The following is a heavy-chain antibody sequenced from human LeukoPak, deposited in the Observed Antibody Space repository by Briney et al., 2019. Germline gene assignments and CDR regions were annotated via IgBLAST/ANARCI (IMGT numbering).Heavy chain of an antibody. CDR2: IYGSGTI. V-gene: IGHV4-4*07. CDR3: ARELRDYYDSSGYFGSFYYFDY. Sequence: PSETLSLTCTVSGGSISRSYWSWMRQPAGKGPEWIGRIYGSGTITYNPSLESRVTMSVDTSKNQFSLKLRSVTAADTAVYYCARELRDYYDSSGYFGSFYYFDYWGQGTLVTVSS. CDR1: GGSISRSY. J-gene: IGHJ4*02. D-gene: IGHD3-22*01.